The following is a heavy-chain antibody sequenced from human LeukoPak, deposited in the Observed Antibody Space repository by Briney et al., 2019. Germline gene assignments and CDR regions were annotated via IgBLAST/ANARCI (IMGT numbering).Heavy chain of an antibody. J-gene: IGHJ4*02. CDR3: ARDRDNSYDY. CDR1: GFTFSSYW. CDR2: MKLDGSEE. Sequence: GGSLRLSCAASGFTFSSYWMSWVRQAPGKGLEWVANMKLDGSEEYYVDSVKGRFTISRDNSKNTLYLQMNSLRAEDTAVYYCARDRDNSYDYWGQGTLVTVSS. D-gene: IGHD2-15*01. V-gene: IGHV3-7*03.